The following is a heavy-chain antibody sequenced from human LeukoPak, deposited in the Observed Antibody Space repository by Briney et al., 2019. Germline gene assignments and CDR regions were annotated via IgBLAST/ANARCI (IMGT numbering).Heavy chain of an antibody. D-gene: IGHD1-26*01. CDR3: AHSLPGGERYSGTTYYFDY. CDR2: IYWNDDK. V-gene: IGHV2-5*01. Sequence: SGPTLVNPTQTLTLTCTFSGFSLSTSGVGVGWIRQPPGKALEWLALIYWNDDKRYSPSLKSRLTITKDTSKNQVVLKMTNMDPVDTATYYCAHSLPGGERYSGTTYYFDYWGQGTLVTVSS. CDR1: GFSLSTSGVG. J-gene: IGHJ4*02.